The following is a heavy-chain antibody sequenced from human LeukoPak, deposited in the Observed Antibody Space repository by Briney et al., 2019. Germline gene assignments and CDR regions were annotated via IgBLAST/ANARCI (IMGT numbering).Heavy chain of an antibody. V-gene: IGHV1-69*06. D-gene: IGHD3-10*01. Sequence: SVQVSCKASGYTFTSYGISWVRQAPGQGIEWMGGIIPIFGTANYAQKFQGRVTITADKSTSTAYMELSSLRSEDTAVYYCARVQDYHGSGSYFSRDWFDPWGQGTLVTVSS. J-gene: IGHJ5*02. CDR2: IIPIFGTA. CDR1: GYTFTSYG. CDR3: ARVQDYHGSGSYFSRDWFDP.